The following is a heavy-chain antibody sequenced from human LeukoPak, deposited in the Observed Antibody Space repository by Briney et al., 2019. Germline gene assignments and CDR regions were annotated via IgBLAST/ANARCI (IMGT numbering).Heavy chain of an antibody. D-gene: IGHD1/OR15-1a*01. CDR1: GFTFSGSW. CDR2: IKGDGSGK. V-gene: IGHV3-7*01. Sequence: GGSLRLSCAASGFTFSGSWMSWVRQAPGKGLEWVATIKGDGSGKFYVDSVKGRFAISRDDAKSSLFLQMDGLRSEDTAVYYCTKNTHDYWGQGTLVTVSS. J-gene: IGHJ4*02. CDR3: TKNTHDY.